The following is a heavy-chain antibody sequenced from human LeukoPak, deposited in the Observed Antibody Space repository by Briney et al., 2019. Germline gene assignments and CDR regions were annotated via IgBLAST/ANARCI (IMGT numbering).Heavy chain of an antibody. CDR1: GDSVSRNGIA. CDR2: TYYRSKWYY. J-gene: IGHJ4*02. Sequence: SQTLSLTCAISGDSVSRNGIAWNCVRRSPSRGLECLGRTYYRSKWYYDYAVSVKSRITISPDTSKNQFSLQLNSVTPEDTAVYYCARTYSGSYDYWGQGTLVTVSS. CDR3: ARTYSGSYDY. V-gene: IGHV6-1*01. D-gene: IGHD1-26*01.